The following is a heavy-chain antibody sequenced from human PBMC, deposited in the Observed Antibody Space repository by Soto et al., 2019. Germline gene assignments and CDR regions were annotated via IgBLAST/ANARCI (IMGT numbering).Heavy chain of an antibody. Sequence: EPRATLINPKQTLTLACSFSGLSLRTRGVGVGWIRQPPGKALEWLGFIYWNDDKRYSPSLKSRLTITKDTSKNQVVLTMTNMDPVDTATYYCAKSGSSGWYGWFDPWGQGTLVTVSS. CDR2: IYWNDDK. V-gene: IGHV2-5*01. CDR3: AKSGSSGWYGWFDP. J-gene: IGHJ5*02. CDR1: GLSLRTRGVG. D-gene: IGHD6-19*01.